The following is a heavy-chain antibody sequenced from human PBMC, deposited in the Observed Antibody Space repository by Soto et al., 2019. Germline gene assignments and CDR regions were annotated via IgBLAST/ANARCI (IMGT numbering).Heavy chain of an antibody. V-gene: IGHV3-30-3*01. J-gene: IGHJ4*02. CDR2: ISYDGSNK. CDR1: GFTFSSYA. D-gene: IGHD5-18*01. CDR3: ARALTAMALPY. Sequence: GGSLRLSCAASGFTFSSYAMHWVRQAPGKGLEWVAVISYDGSNKYYADSVKGRFTISRDNSKNTLYLQMNSLRAEDTAVYYCARALTAMALPYWGQGTLVTVSS.